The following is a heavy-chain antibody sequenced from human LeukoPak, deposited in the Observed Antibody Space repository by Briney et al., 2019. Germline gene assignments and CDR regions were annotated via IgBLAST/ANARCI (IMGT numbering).Heavy chain of an antibody. CDR2: IYYSGNT. V-gene: IGHV4-59*08. CDR3: ARHLGLWFGESYLDY. Sequence: SETLSLTCTVSGGSISSYYWRWIRQPPGKGREGIGYIYYSGNTNYNPSLKSRVTISLDTTKNQFSLKLNSVTAADTAVYYCARHLGLWFGESYLDYWGQGTLVTVSS. CDR1: GGSISSYY. D-gene: IGHD3-10*01. J-gene: IGHJ4*02.